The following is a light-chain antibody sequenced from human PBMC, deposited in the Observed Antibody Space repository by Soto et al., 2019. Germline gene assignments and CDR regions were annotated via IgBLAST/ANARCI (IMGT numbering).Light chain of an antibody. CDR3: QQYGSSGT. J-gene: IGKJ1*01. CDR1: QSVSNNY. CDR2: GAS. V-gene: IGKV3-20*01. Sequence: EIVLTQSPGTLSLSPGERATLSCRASQSVSNNYLAWYQQKPGQAARLLIYGASNRATGIPDRFSGSGSGTDFTLTISRLEPEDFAVYYWQQYGSSGTFGQGTKVDIK.